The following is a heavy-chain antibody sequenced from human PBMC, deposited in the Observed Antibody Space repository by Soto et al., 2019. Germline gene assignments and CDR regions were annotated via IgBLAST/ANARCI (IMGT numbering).Heavy chain of an antibody. Sequence: GGSLRLSCAASGFTFSSYWMHWVRQAPGKGLVWVSRINSDGSSTSYADSVKGRFTISRDNAKNTLYLQMNSLRAEDTAVYYCARDQDSSSWYGLDYYYYYGMDVWGQGTTVTVSS. CDR2: INSDGSST. CDR1: GFTFSSYW. J-gene: IGHJ6*02. D-gene: IGHD6-13*01. V-gene: IGHV3-74*01. CDR3: ARDQDSSSWYGLDYYYYYGMDV.